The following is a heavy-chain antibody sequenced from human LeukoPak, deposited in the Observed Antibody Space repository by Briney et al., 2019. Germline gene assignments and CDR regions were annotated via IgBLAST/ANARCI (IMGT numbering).Heavy chain of an antibody. CDR1: GYSFTNYW. CDR3: ARSHSSFPYCYYMDV. J-gene: IGHJ6*03. Sequence: GESLKISCKGSGYSFTNYWIGWVRQMPGKGLEWMGIIYPGDSAGDSDTRYSPSFRGQVTISADKSISTAYLQWSSLKASDTAMYYCARSHSSFPYCYYMDVWGEGTMVTVSS. CDR2: IYPGDSAGDSDT. V-gene: IGHV5-51*01.